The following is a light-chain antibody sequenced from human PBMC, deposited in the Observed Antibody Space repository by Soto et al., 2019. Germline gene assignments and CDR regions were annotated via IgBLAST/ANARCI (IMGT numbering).Light chain of an antibody. CDR2: DAS. CDR1: QSISSY. J-gene: IGKJ4*01. Sequence: EIVLTQSPATLSSSPGERATLSCRASQSISSYLAWYQQKPGQAPRLLFYDASIRAAVIPARFSGSGSGTVITLTISSLGPDVLTVYYCQQGRDWPRTFGRGTKVEIK. V-gene: IGKV3-11*01. CDR3: QQGRDWPRT.